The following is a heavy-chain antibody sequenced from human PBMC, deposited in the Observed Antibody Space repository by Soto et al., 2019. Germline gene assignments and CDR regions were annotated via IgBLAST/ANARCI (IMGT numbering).Heavy chain of an antibody. Sequence: GSGPTLVNPTETLTLTLTVSGVSLSNARMGVSWIRQPPGKALEWLAHIFSNDEKSYSTSLKSRLTISKDTSKSQVVLTMTNMDPVDTATYYCARTTTPYDYVWGSYRYLSNFDYWGQGTLVTVSS. CDR3: ARTTTPYDYVWGSYRYLSNFDY. V-gene: IGHV2-26*01. D-gene: IGHD3-16*02. J-gene: IGHJ4*02. CDR2: IFSNDEK. CDR1: GVSLSNARMG.